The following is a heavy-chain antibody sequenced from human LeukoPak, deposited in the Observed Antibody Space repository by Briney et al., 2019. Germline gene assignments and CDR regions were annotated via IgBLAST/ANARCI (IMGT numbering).Heavy chain of an antibody. CDR1: GFTFTLYT. J-gene: IGHJ3*01. CDR2: ITTDSSNI. CDR3: VRGSAAPT. V-gene: IGHV3-21*01. D-gene: IGHD2-2*01. Sequence: GGSLRLSCSASGFTFTLYTMNWVRQAPGMGLEWVSSITTDSSNIYYADSVRGRFTISRDSAKNSLFLQLNSLRAEDSALYYCVRGSAAPTWGQGTMVTVSS.